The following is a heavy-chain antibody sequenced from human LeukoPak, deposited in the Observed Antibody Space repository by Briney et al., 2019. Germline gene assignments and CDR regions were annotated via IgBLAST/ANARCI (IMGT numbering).Heavy chain of an antibody. J-gene: IGHJ4*02. CDR2: ISSSSNTI. D-gene: IGHD2-21*02. V-gene: IGHV3-48*02. CDR3: ARAVTVVTRGGLVFDY. Sequence: GGALRLSCAASGFTFSSYSMNWVRQAPGKGLEWVSYISSSSNTIYYADSVKGRFTISRDNAKNSLFLQMNSLRDEDTSVYYCARAVTVVTRGGLVFDYWGQGTLVTVSS. CDR1: GFTFSSYS.